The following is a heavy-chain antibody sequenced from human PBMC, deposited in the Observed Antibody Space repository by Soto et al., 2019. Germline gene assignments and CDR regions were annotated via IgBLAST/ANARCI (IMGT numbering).Heavy chain of an antibody. D-gene: IGHD6-19*01. V-gene: IGHV4-39*01. J-gene: IGHJ4*01. CDR2: IYYHGNT. CDR1: GGSISSSNW. CDR3: ARHDGFSSGWIFDY. Sequence: PSETLSLTCAVSGGSISSSNWWSWVRQPPGKGLERIGTIYYHGNTYSNPSLKSRVTISVDTSNNQLSLKLRSVTAADTAVYYCARHDGFSSGWIFDYWGHGTLVT.